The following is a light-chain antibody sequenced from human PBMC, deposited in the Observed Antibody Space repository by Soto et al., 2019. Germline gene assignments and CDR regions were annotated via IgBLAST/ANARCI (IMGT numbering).Light chain of an antibody. Sequence: PGERATLSCRASQSVSSSYLAWYQQKPGQAPRLLIYGASSRATGIPDRFSGSGSGTDFTLTISRLEPEDFAVYYCQQYGSSPRTFGQGTKLEIK. J-gene: IGKJ2*01. CDR1: QSVSSSY. V-gene: IGKV3-20*01. CDR2: GAS. CDR3: QQYGSSPRT.